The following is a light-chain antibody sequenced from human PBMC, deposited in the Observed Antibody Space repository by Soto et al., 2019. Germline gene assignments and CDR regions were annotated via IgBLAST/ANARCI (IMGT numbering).Light chain of an antibody. Sequence: PGERATLSCRASQSVSSSYLAWYQQKPGQAPRLLIYGASSRATGIPDRFSGSGSGTDFTLTISRLEPEDFAVYYCQQYGSSPRTFGQGTKLEIK. J-gene: IGKJ2*01. CDR1: QSVSSSY. V-gene: IGKV3-20*01. CDR2: GAS. CDR3: QQYGSSPRT.